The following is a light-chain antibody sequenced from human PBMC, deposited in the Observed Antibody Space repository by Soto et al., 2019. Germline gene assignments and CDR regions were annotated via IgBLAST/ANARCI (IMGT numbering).Light chain of an antibody. Sequence: QTLLTLPVSVSGSPGRSVTISCTGTMSEVGGYNYVSWYQQHPGKAPKLMIYEVSNPPSGVSNRFSGSKYGNTASLTISGLQAEDEADYYCSSYTSSSTPYVFGTGTKVTVL. CDR3: SSYTSSSTPYV. J-gene: IGLJ1*01. V-gene: IGLV2-14*01. CDR1: MSEVGGYNY. CDR2: EVS.